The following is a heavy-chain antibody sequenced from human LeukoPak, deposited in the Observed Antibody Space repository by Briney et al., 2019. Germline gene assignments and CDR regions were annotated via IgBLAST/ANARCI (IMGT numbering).Heavy chain of an antibody. CDR1: GGSISSSSYY. CDR2: IYYSGST. Sequence: PSETLSLTCTVSGGSISSSSYYWGWIRQPPGQGLEWFGSIYYSGSTYYNPSLKSRVTISVDTSKNQFSLKLSSVTAADTAVYYCARWGSGWPYFDYWGQGTLVTVSS. D-gene: IGHD6-19*01. CDR3: ARWGSGWPYFDY. J-gene: IGHJ4*02. V-gene: IGHV4-39*01.